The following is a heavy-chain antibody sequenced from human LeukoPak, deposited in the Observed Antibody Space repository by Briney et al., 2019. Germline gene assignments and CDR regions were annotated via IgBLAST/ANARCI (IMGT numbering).Heavy chain of an antibody. CDR1: GYTFTSYG. Sequence: ASVKVSCKASGYTFTSYGISWVRQAPGHGLEWMGWISAYNGNTNYAQKLQGRVTMTTDTSTSTAYMELRSLRYDDTSLYYSARHPYSSGYYFEDYWGQGTLVTVSS. D-gene: IGHD3-22*01. J-gene: IGHJ4*02. CDR3: ARHPYSSGYYFEDY. CDR2: ISAYNGNT. V-gene: IGHV1-18*01.